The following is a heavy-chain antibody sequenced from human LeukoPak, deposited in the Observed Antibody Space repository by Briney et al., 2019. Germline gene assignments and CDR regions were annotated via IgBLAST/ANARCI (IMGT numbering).Heavy chain of an antibody. CDR2: INHGGST. V-gene: IGHV4-34*01. CDR1: GGSFSGYY. D-gene: IGHD3-22*01. CDR3: ARGPYYYDSSGYSGYYYYYGMDV. J-gene: IGHJ6*02. Sequence: SETLSLTCAVYGGSFSGYYWSWIRQPPGKGLEWIGEINHGGSTNYNPSLKSRVTISVDTSKNQFSLKLSSVTAADTAVYYCARGPYYYDSSGYSGYYYYYGMDVWGQGTTVTVSS.